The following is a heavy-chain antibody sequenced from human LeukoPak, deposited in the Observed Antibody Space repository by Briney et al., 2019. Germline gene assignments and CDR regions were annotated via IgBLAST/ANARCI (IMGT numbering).Heavy chain of an antibody. D-gene: IGHD6-13*01. V-gene: IGHV4-59*01. Sequence: SETLSLTCTVSGGSFSTYYWSWIREPPGKGLEWIGYILYSGSTNYNPSLKSRVTISVDTSKNQFSLKLSSVTAADTAVYYCARVYYSNSYDYWYFDLWGRGTLVTVSS. CDR3: ARVYYSNSYDYWYFDL. CDR1: GGSFSTYY. J-gene: IGHJ2*01. CDR2: ILYSGST.